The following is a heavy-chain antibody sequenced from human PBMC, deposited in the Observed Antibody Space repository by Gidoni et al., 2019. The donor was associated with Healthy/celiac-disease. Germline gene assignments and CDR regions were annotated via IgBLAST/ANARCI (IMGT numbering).Heavy chain of an antibody. CDR1: GPTFSSYA. Sequence: EVQLLESGGGLVQPGGALRLSCAASGPTFSSYAMRWVRQAPGKGLEWVSAISGSGGSTYYADSVKGRFTISRDNSKNTLYLQMNSLRAEDTAVYYCAKGGGVTIFGVVSDYWGQGTLVTVSS. CDR3: AKGGGVTIFGVVSDY. V-gene: IGHV3-23*01. J-gene: IGHJ4*02. D-gene: IGHD3-3*01. CDR2: ISGSGGST.